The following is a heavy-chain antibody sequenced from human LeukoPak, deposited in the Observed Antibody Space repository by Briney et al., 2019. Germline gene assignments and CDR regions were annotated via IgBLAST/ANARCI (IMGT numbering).Heavy chain of an antibody. CDR1: AGSISSSSYY. CDR3: ARALGDSRSRYYKDYYYMDV. J-gene: IGHJ6*03. V-gene: IGHV4-61*02. Sequence: TLSLTCTASAGSISSSSYYWSWIRQPAGKGLEWTGIIYTSGSTNYNPSLKSRVTISVDTSKNQFSLKLSSVTAADTAVYYCARALGDSRSRYYKDYYYMDVWGKGTTVTVSS. D-gene: IGHD6-13*01. CDR2: IYTSGST.